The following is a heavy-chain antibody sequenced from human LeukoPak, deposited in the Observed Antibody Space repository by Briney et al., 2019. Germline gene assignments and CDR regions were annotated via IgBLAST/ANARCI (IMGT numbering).Heavy chain of an antibody. CDR3: ARGGNYGCVDY. Sequence: GGSLRLSCAASGFTFSSYWMHWVRQAPGKGLVWVSRINTDGSSTSYADSVKGRFTISRDNAKNTLYLQMNSLRAEDTAVYYCARGGNYGCVDYWGQGTLVTVSS. CDR2: INTDGSST. D-gene: IGHD3-10*01. CDR1: GFTFSSYW. V-gene: IGHV3-74*01. J-gene: IGHJ4*02.